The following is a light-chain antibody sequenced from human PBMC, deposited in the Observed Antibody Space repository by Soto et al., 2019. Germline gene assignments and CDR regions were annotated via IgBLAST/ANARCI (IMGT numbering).Light chain of an antibody. V-gene: IGKV1-5*01. CDR3: QQYDNYKPLT. CDR2: DAS. J-gene: IGKJ4*01. Sequence: DIQMTQSPSTLSASVGDRVTITCRASQSISSWLAWYQQKPGKAPKLLIFDASSLESGTPSRFGGRRSGTQFTLTINGLQPDDFATYYCQQYDNYKPLTFGGGTKVDI. CDR1: QSISSW.